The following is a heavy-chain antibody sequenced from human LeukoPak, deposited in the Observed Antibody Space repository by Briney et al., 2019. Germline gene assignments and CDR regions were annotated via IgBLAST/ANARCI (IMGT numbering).Heavy chain of an antibody. J-gene: IGHJ2*01. CDR1: GGSISSYS. CDR3: AGHKVHDFGGSDWYFDL. V-gene: IGHV4-59*08. D-gene: IGHD4-23*01. Sequence: SETLSLTCTVSGGSISSYSWNWIRQPPGNGLEWIGRIYGGNTNHNPSLKSRVTMSVDMSKNQFSLRLSSVTAADTAVYYCAGHKVHDFGGSDWYFDLWGRGTLVTVSS. CDR2: IYGGNT.